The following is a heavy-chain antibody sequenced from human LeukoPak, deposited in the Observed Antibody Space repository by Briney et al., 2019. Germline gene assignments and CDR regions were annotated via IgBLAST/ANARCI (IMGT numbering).Heavy chain of an antibody. CDR2: IGARGDST. CDR3: AKNYDFWSGPFDF. V-gene: IGHV3-23*01. D-gene: IGHD3-3*01. CDR1: GFTFSSYA. Sequence: GGSLRLSCAASGFTFSSYAMSWVRRAPGEGLEWVSAIGARGDSTYYADSVKGQFTISRDNSKNTLYLQMNSLRAEDTALYYCAKNYDFWSGPFDFWGQGTLVTVSS. J-gene: IGHJ4*02.